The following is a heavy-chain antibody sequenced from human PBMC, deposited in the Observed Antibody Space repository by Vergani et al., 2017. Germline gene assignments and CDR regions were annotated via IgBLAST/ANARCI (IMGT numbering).Heavy chain of an antibody. D-gene: IGHD6-19*01. CDR3: ARGRQWPLKEYLYGMDV. V-gene: IGHV7-4-1*02. CDR1: GYTFTNYP. Sequence: QVQLLQSGSELKKPGASVRISCEASGYTFTNYPLIWVRQAPGQGLEFMGWINTNSGNPTYAPGFTGRCVFSLDTSVSTAYLQISGLKAEDSAVYYCARGRQWPLKEYLYGMDVWGQGTTVTVSS. J-gene: IGHJ6*01. CDR2: INTNSGNP.